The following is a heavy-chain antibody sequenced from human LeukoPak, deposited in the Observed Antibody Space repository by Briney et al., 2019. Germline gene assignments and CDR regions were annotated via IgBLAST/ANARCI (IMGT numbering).Heavy chain of an antibody. Sequence: GASLRLSCAASGFTFSSYAMSWVRQAPGKGLEWVSAISSSSGSTYYADSVKGRFTISRDNSKNTLYLQMNSLRAEDTAVYYCAKGYDFWSAHAMDVWGQGTTVTVSS. CDR3: AKGYDFWSAHAMDV. CDR2: ISSSSGST. D-gene: IGHD3-3*01. CDR1: GFTFSSYA. V-gene: IGHV3-23*01. J-gene: IGHJ6*02.